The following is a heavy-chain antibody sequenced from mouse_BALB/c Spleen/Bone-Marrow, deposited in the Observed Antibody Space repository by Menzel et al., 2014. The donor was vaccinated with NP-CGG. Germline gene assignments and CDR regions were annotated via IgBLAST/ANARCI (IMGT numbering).Heavy chain of an antibody. CDR2: ISYSGST. J-gene: IGHJ3*01. CDR1: GYSIXRDYA. CDR3: ARSSSYDYDVGFAY. V-gene: IGHV3-2*02. Sequence: ESGPGLVKPSQSLSLTCIVTGYSIXRDYAWNWIRQFPGNKLEWMGYISYSGSTTYNPSLESRISITRDTSKNQFFLQLNSVTTEDTATYYCARSSSYDYDVGFAYWGQGTLVTVSA. D-gene: IGHD2-4*01.